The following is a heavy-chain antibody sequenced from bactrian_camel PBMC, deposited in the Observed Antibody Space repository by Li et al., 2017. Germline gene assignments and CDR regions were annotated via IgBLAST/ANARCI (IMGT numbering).Heavy chain of an antibody. CDR1: GYSSSNDY. CDR3: AAGIEVSVKGGSWFAALPLEE. Sequence: VQLVESGGGSVQAGGSLTLSCATSGYSSSNDYMGFVRQAPGKEREVVAVIGDGGSRTYYAASVKGRFAISQGSAANTMNLQMNSLKPEDTAMYYCAAGIEVSVKGGSWFAALPLEEWVQGTQVTVS. D-gene: IGHD6*01. CDR2: IGDGGSRT. J-gene: IGHJ4*01. V-gene: IGHV3S40*01.